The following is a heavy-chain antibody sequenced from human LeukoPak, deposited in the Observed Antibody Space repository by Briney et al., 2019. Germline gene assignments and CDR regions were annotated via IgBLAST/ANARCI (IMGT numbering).Heavy chain of an antibody. J-gene: IGHJ4*02. V-gene: IGHV2-70*04. CDR3: ARGGGATAVDY. CDR1: GFSLSTSGMR. D-gene: IGHD1-26*01. Sequence: SGPALVKPTHTLTLTCTFSGFSLSTSGMRVSWIRQPPGKALEWLARIDWDDDRFYSASLKTRLSTSKDTSKNQVVLTMTNMDPVDTATYYCARGGGATAVDYWGQGSLVTVSS. CDR2: IDWDDDR.